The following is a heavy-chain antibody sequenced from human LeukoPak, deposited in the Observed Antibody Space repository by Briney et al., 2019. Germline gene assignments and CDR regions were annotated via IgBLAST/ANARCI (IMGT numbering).Heavy chain of an antibody. CDR2: INPNSGGT. D-gene: IGHD4/OR15-4a*01. CDR1: GYTFTGYF. Sequence: GASVKVSCTASGYTFTGYFIHWVRQAPGQGLEWMGWINPNSGGTNSAQKFQGRVTMTRDSSISTAYMELSRLRSDDTAIYYCARGLWGIWPEGAFDNWGQGILVTVSS. CDR3: ARGLWGIWPEGAFDN. J-gene: IGHJ4*02. V-gene: IGHV1-2*02.